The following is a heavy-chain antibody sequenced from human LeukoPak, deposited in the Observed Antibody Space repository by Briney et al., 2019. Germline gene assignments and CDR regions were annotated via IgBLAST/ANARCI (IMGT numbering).Heavy chain of an antibody. V-gene: IGHV3-21*01. J-gene: IGHJ4*02. CDR1: GFTFSSYS. CDR2: ISSSSSYI. Sequence: GGSLRLSSAASGFTFSSYSMNWVRQAPGEGLEWASSISSSSSYIYYADSVKGRFTISRDNAKNSLYLQMNSLRAEDTAVYYCASQSRITFGGVIVILDYWGQGTLVTVSS. CDR3: ASQSRITFGGVIVILDY. D-gene: IGHD3-16*02.